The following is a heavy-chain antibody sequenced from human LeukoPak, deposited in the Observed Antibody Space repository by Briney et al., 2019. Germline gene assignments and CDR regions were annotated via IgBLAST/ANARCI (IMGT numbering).Heavy chain of an antibody. V-gene: IGHV3-23*01. CDR3: AKDLVLPNWFDP. CDR1: GFTFSSYA. J-gene: IGHJ5*02. D-gene: IGHD2/OR15-2a*01. CDR2: INGSGGRT. Sequence: PGGSLRLSCAASGFTFSSYAMSWVRQAPGKGLKWVSSINGSGGRTYYADSVKGRFTISRDNAKNSLYLQMNSLRAEDTAVYYCAKDLVLPNWFDPWGQGTLVTVSS.